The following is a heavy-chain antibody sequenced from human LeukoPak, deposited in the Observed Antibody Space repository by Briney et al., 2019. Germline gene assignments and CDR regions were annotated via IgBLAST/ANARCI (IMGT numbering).Heavy chain of an antibody. V-gene: IGHV3-15*01. J-gene: IGHJ4*02. D-gene: IGHD3-22*01. Sequence: PGGSLRLSCAASGFTFDDYGISWVRQAPGKGLEWVGRIKRKSDGGTTDYAAPVKGRFTISRDDSKNTLYLQMNSLKSGDTAVYYCTTELDIRPNHYWGQGTLVTVSS. CDR2: IKRKSDGGTT. CDR1: GFTFDDYG. CDR3: TTELDIRPNHY.